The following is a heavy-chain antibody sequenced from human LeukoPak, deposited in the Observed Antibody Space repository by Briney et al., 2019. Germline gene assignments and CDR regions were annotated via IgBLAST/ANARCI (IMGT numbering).Heavy chain of an antibody. J-gene: IGHJ4*02. Sequence: ASVKVSCKASGYTFTGYYMHWVRQAPGQGLEWMGWINPNSGGTNYAQKFQGRVTMTRDTSISTAYMELSRLRSGDTAVYYCAIDYGSGSYYLDYWGQGTLVTVSS. CDR3: AIDYGSGSYYLDY. V-gene: IGHV1-2*02. CDR1: GYTFTGYY. CDR2: INPNSGGT. D-gene: IGHD3-10*01.